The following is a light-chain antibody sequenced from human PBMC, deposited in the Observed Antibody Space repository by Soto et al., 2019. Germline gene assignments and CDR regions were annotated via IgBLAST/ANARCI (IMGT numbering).Light chain of an antibody. CDR3: QQRSNWPPVT. CDR2: DAS. V-gene: IGKV3-11*01. CDR1: QSVGYH. J-gene: IGKJ4*01. Sequence: EIVLTQSPATLSLSPGERATLSCRASQSVGYHLAWYQQKPGQAPRLLIYDASNRATGIPARFSGSGAGTDFTLAISSLEPEDFAVYSCQQRSNWPPVTFGGGTKVEIK.